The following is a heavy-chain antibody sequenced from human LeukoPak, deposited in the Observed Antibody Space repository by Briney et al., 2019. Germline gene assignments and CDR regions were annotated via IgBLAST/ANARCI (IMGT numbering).Heavy chain of an antibody. CDR3: AGGDGDYDYFDY. J-gene: IGHJ4*02. CDR2: ISSSGYYI. D-gene: IGHD4-17*01. CDR1: GGSFSGYY. V-gene: IGHV3-21*01. Sequence: ETLSLTCAVYGGSFSGYYWNWIRQSPGKGLEWVSSISSSGYYIYYADSVKGRFTISRDNAKNSLYLQMNSLRAEDTAVYYCAGGDGDYDYFDYWGQGILVTVSS.